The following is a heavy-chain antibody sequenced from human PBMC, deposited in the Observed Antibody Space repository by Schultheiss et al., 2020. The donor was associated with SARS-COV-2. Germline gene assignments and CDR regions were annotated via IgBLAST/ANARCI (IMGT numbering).Heavy chain of an antibody. CDR3: AKDVVGGDYGGVDFDY. CDR1: GFTFGDYA. D-gene: IGHD4-17*01. Sequence: SLKISCTASGFTFGDYAMSWVRQAPGKGLEWVAVISYDGSNKYYADSVKGRFIISRDNSKNTLYLQMNSLRAEDTAVYYCAKDVVGGDYGGVDFDYWGQGTLVTVSS. V-gene: IGHV3-30*07. J-gene: IGHJ4*02. CDR2: ISYDGSNK.